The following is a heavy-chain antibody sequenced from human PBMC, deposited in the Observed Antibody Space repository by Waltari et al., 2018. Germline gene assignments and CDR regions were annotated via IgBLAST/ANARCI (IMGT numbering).Heavy chain of an antibody. Sequence: QVQLQESGPGLVKPSETLSLTCTVSGGSISSYYWSWIRQPPGTGLEWIGYNDYSGSTSDNPSLKSRVTISVDTSKNQFSLKLSSVTAADTAVYYCASSSYYYDSRYAFDIWGQGTMVTVSS. V-gene: IGHV4-59*01. J-gene: IGHJ3*02. CDR1: GGSISSYY. CDR2: NDYSGST. D-gene: IGHD3-22*01. CDR3: ASSSYYYDSRYAFDI.